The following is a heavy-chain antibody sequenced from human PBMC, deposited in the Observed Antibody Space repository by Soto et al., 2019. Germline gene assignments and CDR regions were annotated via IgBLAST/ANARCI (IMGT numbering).Heavy chain of an antibody. D-gene: IGHD1-26*01. CDR3: ARDGGSYYFEY. Sequence: WVSLRLSCGAVGCTFSSYAMSWVRQAPGKGLEWVSGISGSADSTYYADSVKGRFTISRDNAKNSLYLQMNSLRAEDTAAYYCARDGGSYYFEYWGQGTLLTVSS. CDR1: GCTFSSYA. CDR2: ISGSADST. V-gene: IGHV3-23*01. J-gene: IGHJ4*02.